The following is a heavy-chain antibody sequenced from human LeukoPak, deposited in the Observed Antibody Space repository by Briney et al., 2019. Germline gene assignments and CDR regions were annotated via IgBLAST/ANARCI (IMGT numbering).Heavy chain of an antibody. CDR3: ARSRGGSYVFDI. J-gene: IGHJ3*02. V-gene: IGHV1-45*01. CDR2: ITPFNGNI. D-gene: IGHD1-26*01. CDR1: GYTFTYRY. Sequence: SVQVSRKSSGYTFTYRYLHGVRQAPGQALEWMGWITPFNGNIHYAQKFQDRVTITRDRSMSTAYMELCSLRSEDTAMYYCARSRGGSYVFDIWGQGTMVTVSS.